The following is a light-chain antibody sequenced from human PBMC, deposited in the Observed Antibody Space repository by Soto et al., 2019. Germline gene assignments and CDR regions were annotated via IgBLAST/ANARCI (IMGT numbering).Light chain of an antibody. CDR2: GAS. V-gene: IGKV1-12*01. Sequence: DIQMTQSPSSVSASVGDRVTITCRASQDISGWLAWYQQKPGKAPKVLIYGASTLATGAPSRFSGSGVGTDFTLTISSLQLEDFATYYCQQTYTTRVYTFGQGTKLEFK. CDR3: QQTYTTRVYT. CDR1: QDISGW. J-gene: IGKJ2*01.